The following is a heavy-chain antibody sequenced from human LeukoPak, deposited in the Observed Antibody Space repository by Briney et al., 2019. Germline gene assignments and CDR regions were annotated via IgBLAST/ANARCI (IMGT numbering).Heavy chain of an antibody. CDR3: ARAAMVDTDHLTFDY. CDR2: ISAYNGNT. Sequence: VASVKVSCKASGYTFTSYGISWVRQAPGQGLEGMGWISAYNGNTNYAQKLQGRVTMTTDTSTSTAYMELRSLRSDDTAVYYCARAAMVDTDHLTFDYWGQGTLVTVSS. J-gene: IGHJ4*02. CDR1: GYTFTSYG. V-gene: IGHV1-18*04. D-gene: IGHD5-18*01.